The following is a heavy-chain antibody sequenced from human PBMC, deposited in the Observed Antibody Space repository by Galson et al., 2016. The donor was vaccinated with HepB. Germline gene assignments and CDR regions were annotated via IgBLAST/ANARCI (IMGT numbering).Heavy chain of an antibody. J-gene: IGHJ4*02. D-gene: IGHD2-15*01. CDR3: AKDYGDCSGGRCYSPTLFDY. CDR1: EFTFSSYA. Sequence: SLRLSCAASEFTFSSYAMSWVRQAPGKGLEWVSGITESGGTTYYADSVKGRLTISRDNSKNTLYLQMNGLRAEDTAVYYCAKDYGDCSGGRCYSPTLFDYWGQGTLVTVSS. V-gene: IGHV3-23*01. CDR2: ITESGGTT.